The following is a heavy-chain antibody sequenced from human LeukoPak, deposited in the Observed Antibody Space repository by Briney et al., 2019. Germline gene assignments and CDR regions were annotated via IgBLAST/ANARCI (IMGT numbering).Heavy chain of an antibody. D-gene: IGHD6-13*01. CDR1: GYLIGSGYF. Sequence: SETLSLMCSVSGYLIGSGYFWGWIRQPPGKGLEWIASVYHNGSAYYNPSLKSRASISVDTSSNQFSLTLTSVSVADTAVYHCARLSSWFVAFWGQGSQVTVSS. CDR3: ARLSSWFVAF. CDR2: VYHNGSA. J-gene: IGHJ4*02. V-gene: IGHV4-38-2*02.